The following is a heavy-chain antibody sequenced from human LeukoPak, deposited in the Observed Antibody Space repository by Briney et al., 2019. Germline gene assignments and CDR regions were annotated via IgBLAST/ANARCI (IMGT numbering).Heavy chain of an antibody. V-gene: IGHV5-51*01. Sequence: AESLKISCQASGYNFSTYWIAWVRQMPGKGLESMGIIYPADSDTRYGPSFQGQVTISADKSISTAYLQWSGLKASDTAIYYCGRPSADGLERAHIDCRGQGTLVTVSS. J-gene: IGHJ4*02. CDR3: GRPSADGLERAHIDC. CDR1: GYNFSTYW. CDR2: IYPADSDT.